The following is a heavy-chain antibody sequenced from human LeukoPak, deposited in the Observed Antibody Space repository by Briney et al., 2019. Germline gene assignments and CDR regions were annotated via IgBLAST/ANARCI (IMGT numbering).Heavy chain of an antibody. CDR3: ARTIAAAGQIWEYYYYYYMDV. V-gene: IGHV4-34*01. CDR2: INHGGST. Sequence: SETLSLTCAVYGGSFSGYYWNWIRQTPGKGLEWIGEINHGGSTNYNPSLKSRVTISVDTSKSHFSLKLSSVTAADTAVYYCARTIAAAGQIWEYYYYYYMDVWGKGTTVTISS. J-gene: IGHJ6*03. CDR1: GGSFSGYY. D-gene: IGHD6-13*01.